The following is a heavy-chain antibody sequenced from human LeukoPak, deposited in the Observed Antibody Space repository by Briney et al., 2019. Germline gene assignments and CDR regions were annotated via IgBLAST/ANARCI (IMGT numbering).Heavy chain of an antibody. D-gene: IGHD2-8*01. CDR1: GFTFSDYY. CDR2: IRSSASTI. CDR3: AAARYAGAFDI. J-gene: IGHJ3*02. Sequence: GGSLRLSCAASGFTFSDYYMTGLRQAPGKGLDWVSNIRSSASTIYYADSVKGRFTISRDNAKNSLYLQMNSLRAEDTAVYYCAAARYAGAFDIWGQGTMVTVSS. V-gene: IGHV3-11*04.